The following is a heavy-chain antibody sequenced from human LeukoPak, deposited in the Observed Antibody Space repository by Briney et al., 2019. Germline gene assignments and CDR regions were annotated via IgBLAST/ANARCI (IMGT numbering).Heavy chain of an antibody. V-gene: IGHV4-4*09. CDR2: IYTSGST. CDR1: GGSISSHY. Sequence: PSETLSLTCTVSGGSISSHYWSWIRQPPGKGLEWIGYIYTSGSTNYNPSLKSRVTISVDTSKNQFSLKLSSVTAADTAMYYCARHGPQGMDYDSSGYYYHDAFDIWGQGTMVTVSS. J-gene: IGHJ3*02. D-gene: IGHD3-22*01. CDR3: ARHGPQGMDYDSSGYYYHDAFDI.